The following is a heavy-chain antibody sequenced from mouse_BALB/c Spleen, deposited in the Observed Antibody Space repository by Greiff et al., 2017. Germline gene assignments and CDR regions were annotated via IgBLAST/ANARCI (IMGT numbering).Heavy chain of an antibody. Sequence: QVQLQQPGAELVKPWASVKLSCTASGYTFTSYWMHWVQQRPGQGLEWIGEINPSNGRTNYNEKFKSKATLTVDNSSSTAYMQLSSLTSEDSAVYYCARRGYYGSRPYAMDYWGQGTSVTVSS. J-gene: IGHJ4*01. CDR2: INPSNGRT. CDR3: ARRGYYGSRPYAMDY. CDR1: GYTFTSYW. D-gene: IGHD1-1*01. V-gene: IGHV1S81*02.